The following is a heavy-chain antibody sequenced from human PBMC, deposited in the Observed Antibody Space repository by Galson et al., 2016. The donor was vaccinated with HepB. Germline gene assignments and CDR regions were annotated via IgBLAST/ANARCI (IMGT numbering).Heavy chain of an antibody. CDR3: ARDLISRRVATAGVKGF. CDR1: GFTFRSYA. D-gene: IGHD1-1*01. CDR2: ISFDEAHK. J-gene: IGHJ4*02. Sequence: SLRLSCAASGFTFRSYAMHWVRQAPGKGLEWVSVISFDEAHKYYADSVKGRFTISRDNSKNTIYLQMKSLRVEDTAVSYCARDLISRRVATAGVKGFWGQGALVTVSS. V-gene: IGHV3-30*04.